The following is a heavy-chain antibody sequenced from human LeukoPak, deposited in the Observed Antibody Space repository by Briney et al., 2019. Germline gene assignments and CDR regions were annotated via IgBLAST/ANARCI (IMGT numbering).Heavy chain of an antibody. Sequence: SETLSLTCTVSGGSISSGDYYWSWIRQPPGKGLEWIGYIYYSRSTYYNPSLKRRVTISVDTSKNQFSLKLSSVTAADTAVYYCARVNNWNDAGAFDIWGQGTMVTVSS. CDR2: IYYSRST. CDR3: ARVNNWNDAGAFDI. D-gene: IGHD1-1*01. CDR1: GGSISSGDYY. J-gene: IGHJ3*02. V-gene: IGHV4-30-4*08.